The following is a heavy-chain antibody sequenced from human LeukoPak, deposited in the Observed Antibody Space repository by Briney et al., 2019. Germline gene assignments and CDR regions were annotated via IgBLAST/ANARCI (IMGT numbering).Heavy chain of an antibody. CDR1: GFSFSSYA. Sequence: GGSLRLSCAASGFSFSSYAMSWVRQAPGKGLEWVAFIGQDGRETNYAGSVKGRFTISRDNAKNSLYLQMNNLRVEGTAVYYCATRGDLSWFGALRHWSQGTVVTVSS. D-gene: IGHD3-16*02. CDR2: IGQDGRET. V-gene: IGHV3-7*01. J-gene: IGHJ4*02. CDR3: ATRGDLSWFGALRH.